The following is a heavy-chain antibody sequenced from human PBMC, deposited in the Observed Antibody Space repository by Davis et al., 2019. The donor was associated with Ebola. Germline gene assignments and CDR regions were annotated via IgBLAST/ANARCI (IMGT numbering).Heavy chain of an antibody. J-gene: IGHJ6*02. CDR2: IIPIFGTA. V-gene: IGHV1-69*05. Sequence: SVKVSCKASGYTFTSYGISWVRQAPGQGLEWMGGIIPIFGTANYAQKFQGRVTMTRNTSISTAYMELSSLRSEDTAVYYCAREVPYGMDVWGQGTTVTVSS. CDR3: AREVPYGMDV. CDR1: GYTFTSYG.